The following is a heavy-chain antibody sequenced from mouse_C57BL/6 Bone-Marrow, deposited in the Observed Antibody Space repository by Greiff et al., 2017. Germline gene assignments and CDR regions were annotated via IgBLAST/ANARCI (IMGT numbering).Heavy chain of an antibody. CDR1: GYTFTSYW. J-gene: IGHJ2*01. Sequence: QVHVKQPGAELVKPGASVKLSCKASGYTFTSYWMQWVKQRPGQGLEWIGEIDPSDSYTNYNQKFKGKATLTVDTSSSTAYMQLSSLTSEDSAVYYCARGTGTRYFDYWGQGTTLTVSS. D-gene: IGHD4-1*01. CDR2: IDPSDSYT. CDR3: ARGTGTRYFDY. V-gene: IGHV1-50*01.